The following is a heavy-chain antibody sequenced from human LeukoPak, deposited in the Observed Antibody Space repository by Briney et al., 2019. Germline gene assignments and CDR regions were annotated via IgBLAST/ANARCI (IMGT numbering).Heavy chain of an antibody. Sequence: SQTLSLTCAVSGGSISSGGYSWSWIRQPPGKGLEWIGYIYHTGSTYYNPSLKSRVTISVDRSQNQFSLKLNSVTAADTAVYYCARGPMVYAIDAFDIWGQGTMVTVSS. D-gene: IGHD2-8*01. CDR3: ARGPMVYAIDAFDI. CDR2: IYHTGST. CDR1: GGSISSGGYS. V-gene: IGHV4-30-2*01. J-gene: IGHJ3*02.